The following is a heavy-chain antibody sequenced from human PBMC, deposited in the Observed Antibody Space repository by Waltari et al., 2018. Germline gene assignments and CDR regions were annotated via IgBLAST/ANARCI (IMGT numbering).Heavy chain of an antibody. CDR3: ARQSSHAFDS. CDR2: VYYAGTT. Sequence: QLQLQESGPGQVKPSETLSLVCDVSGDIVSGPDYCWGWVRQPPGKGLEWIGSVYYAGTTFYNPSLKSRVTISLDTSKKQFSLTLQSVTATDTAVYYCARQSSHAFDSWGQGILVSVSS. J-gene: IGHJ4*02. CDR1: GDIVSGPDYC. V-gene: IGHV4-39*01.